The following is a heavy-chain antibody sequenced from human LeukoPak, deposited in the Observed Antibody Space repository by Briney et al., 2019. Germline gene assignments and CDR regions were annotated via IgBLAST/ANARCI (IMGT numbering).Heavy chain of an antibody. CDR3: ARAQTYGDSRLLLDY. Sequence: GGSLRLSCAASGFTVSSNYLSWVRQTPGKGLEWVANINQDGSEKYYVDSVKGRFTISRDNAKNSQYLQMNSLRVEDTALYYCARAQTYGDSRLLLDYWGQGTLVTVSS. D-gene: IGHD2-21*02. CDR1: GFTVSSNY. J-gene: IGHJ4*02. CDR2: INQDGSEK. V-gene: IGHV3-7*03.